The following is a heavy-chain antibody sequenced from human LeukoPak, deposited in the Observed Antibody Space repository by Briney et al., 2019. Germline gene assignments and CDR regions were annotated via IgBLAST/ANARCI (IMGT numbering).Heavy chain of an antibody. CDR2: IIVGSGAT. CDR3: AADLSNPRMGASYLDS. V-gene: IGHV1-58*02. CDR1: GYTFTSNA. D-gene: IGHD3-16*01. Sequence: ASVKVSCKASGYTFTSNAMHWVRQAPGQRLEWIGWIIVGSGATKCAQDFQERVTITRDLSTSTLYMELRSLTSEDTAVYYCAADLSNPRMGASYLDSWGQGTLVTVSS. J-gene: IGHJ4*02.